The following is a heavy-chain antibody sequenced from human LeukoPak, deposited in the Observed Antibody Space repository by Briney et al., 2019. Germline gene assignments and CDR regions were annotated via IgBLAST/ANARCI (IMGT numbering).Heavy chain of an antibody. CDR1: GGSFSSSSYF. J-gene: IGHJ4*02. V-gene: IGHV4-39*01. Sequence: SETLSLTCTVSGGSFSSSSYFWGWIRQPPGKGLEWIGSIYYSGGTYYNPSLKSRVTISVDTSKNQFSLKLSSVTAADTAVYYCARIVGYSYGYSDYWGQGTLVTVSS. CDR2: IYYSGGT. CDR3: ARIVGYSYGYSDY. D-gene: IGHD5-18*01.